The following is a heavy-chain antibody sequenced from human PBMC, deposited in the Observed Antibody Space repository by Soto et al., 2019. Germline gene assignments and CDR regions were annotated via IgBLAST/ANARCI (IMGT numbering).Heavy chain of an antibody. Sequence: PGGSLIVSCTASGFTFGDFVMSWVRQAPGKGLEWVGIIRSTVNGATTEYAASVKGRFTISREDFESTAYLQMNSLKTEDTGVYYCARDLATPPGSSHDYYGMEVWGKGTSVTVST. J-gene: IGHJ6*04. D-gene: IGHD2-2*01. CDR1: GFTFGDFV. V-gene: IGHV3-49*04. CDR2: IRSTVNGATT. CDR3: ARDLATPPGSSHDYYGMEV.